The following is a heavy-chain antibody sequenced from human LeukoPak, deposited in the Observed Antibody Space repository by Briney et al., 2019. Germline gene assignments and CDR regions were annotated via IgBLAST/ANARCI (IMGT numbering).Heavy chain of an antibody. D-gene: IGHD4-23*01. V-gene: IGHV4-34*01. CDR2: INHSGST. J-gene: IGHJ4*02. Sequence: SETLSLTCAVYGGSFSGYYWSWIRQPPGKGVEWIGEINHSGSTNYNPSLKSRVTISVDTSKNQFSLKLSSVTAADTAVYYCARGRRRYGGNSIFDYWGQGTLVTVSS. CDR3: ARGRRRYGGNSIFDY. CDR1: GGSFSGYY.